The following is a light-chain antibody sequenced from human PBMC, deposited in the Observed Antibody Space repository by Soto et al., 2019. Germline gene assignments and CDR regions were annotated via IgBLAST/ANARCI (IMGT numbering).Light chain of an antibody. CDR1: QSITRSY. CDR3: QQYGSSPRLT. J-gene: IGKJ4*01. CDR2: PAS. V-gene: IGKV3-20*01. Sequence: EIVLTQSPGTLSLSPGERATLSCRASQSITRSYLAWYQQKPGQAPRLLIYPASSRATGIPDRFSGSGSGTDFTLTISRLEPEDFAVYYCQQYGSSPRLTFGGGTKVEIK.